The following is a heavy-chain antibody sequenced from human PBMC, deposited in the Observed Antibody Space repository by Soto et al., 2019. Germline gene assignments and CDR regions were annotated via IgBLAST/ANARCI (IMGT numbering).Heavy chain of an antibody. CDR2: IYHSGST. CDR1: GGSISSGGYS. V-gene: IGHV4-30-2*01. D-gene: IGHD6-13*01. CDR3: ARGCIAAADYYSYGMDV. J-gene: IGHJ6*02. Sequence: QLQLQESGSGLVKPSQTLSLTCAVYGGSISSGGYSWSWIRQPPGKGLEWIGYIYHSGSTYYNPSLKSRVTISVDGSKYQFSLKLTGVTAALTAVYYWARGCIAAADYYSYGMDVWGQGTTVTVSS.